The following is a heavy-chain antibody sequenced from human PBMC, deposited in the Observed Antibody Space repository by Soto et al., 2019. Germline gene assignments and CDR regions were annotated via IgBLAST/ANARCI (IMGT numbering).Heavy chain of an antibody. CDR1: GYTFTTYG. CDR2: ISGYNGQT. D-gene: IGHD5-18*01. J-gene: IGHJ6*02. CDR3: ARDVRKQLWVEVLNATDV. Sequence: QVQLMQSGPEVKKPGASVKVSCKASGYTFTTYGISWVRQAPGQGLEWMGWISGYNGQTNYAQKFRGRLTITTDASTSTAYMELRSLRSDDTAMYYCARDVRKQLWVEVLNATDVWGQATTVTVSS. V-gene: IGHV1-18*01.